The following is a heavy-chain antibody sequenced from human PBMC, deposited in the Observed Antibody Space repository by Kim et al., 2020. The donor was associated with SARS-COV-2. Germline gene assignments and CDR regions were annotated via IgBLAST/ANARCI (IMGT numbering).Heavy chain of an antibody. J-gene: IGHJ4*02. CDR3: ARVDSGWYHY. V-gene: IGHV4-4*07. Sequence: SETLSLTCTVSGGSISSYYWSWIRQPAGKGLEWIGRIETSGSINYNPSLKSRVTMSADTTRNQFSLKLSSVTAADRAVYYCARVDSGWYHYWGQGTLVTVSS. CDR1: GGSISSYY. D-gene: IGHD6-19*01. CDR2: IETSGSI.